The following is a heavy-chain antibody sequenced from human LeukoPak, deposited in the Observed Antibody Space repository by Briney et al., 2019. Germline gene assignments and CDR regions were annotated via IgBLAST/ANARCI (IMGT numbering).Heavy chain of an antibody. CDR1: GGSISSSSYY. D-gene: IGHD5-18*01. CDR3: ATYGGYSFRVDY. V-gene: IGHV4-39*07. J-gene: IGHJ4*02. CDR2: IYYSGST. Sequence: SETLSLTCTVSGGSISSSSYYWGWIRQPPGKGLEWIGSIYYSGSTYYNPSLKSRVTISVDTSKNQFSLKLSSVSAADTAVYYCATYGGYSFRVDYWGQGTLVTVSS.